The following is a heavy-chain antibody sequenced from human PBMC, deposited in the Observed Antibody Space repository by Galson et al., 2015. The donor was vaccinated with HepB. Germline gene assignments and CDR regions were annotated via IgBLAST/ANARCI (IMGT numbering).Heavy chain of an antibody. V-gene: IGHV6-1*01. CDR1: GDSVSSNSVA. D-gene: IGHD3-22*01. J-gene: IGHJ6*02. Sequence: CAISGDSVSSNSVAWNWIRQSPSRGLEWLGRTYYGSRWYNDYAVSVKSRITINADTSKNQFSLQLNSVIPEDTAVYYCAGTHYDRTSSTKRNNGMGVWGQVTTVTVSS. CDR2: TYYGSRWYN. CDR3: AGTHYDRTSSTKRNNGMGV.